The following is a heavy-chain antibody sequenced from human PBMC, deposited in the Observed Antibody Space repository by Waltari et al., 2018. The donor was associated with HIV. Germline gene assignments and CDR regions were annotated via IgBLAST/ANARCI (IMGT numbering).Heavy chain of an antibody. CDR2: ISGSGGST. D-gene: IGHD3-10*01. J-gene: IGHJ6*02. V-gene: IGHV3-23*01. CDR3: AKSQGSGTYYYGMDV. Sequence: EVQLLESGGGLVQPGGSLRLSCAASGFTFSSHAMSWVRQAPGKGLEWVSAISGSGGSTYYADSVKGRFTISRDNSKNTLYLQMNSLRAEDTAVYYCAKSQGSGTYYYGMDVWGQGTTVTVSS. CDR1: GFTFSSHA.